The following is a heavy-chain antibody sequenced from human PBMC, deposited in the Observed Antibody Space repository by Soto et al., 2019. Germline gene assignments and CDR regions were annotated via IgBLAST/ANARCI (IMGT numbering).Heavy chain of an antibody. V-gene: IGHV4-39*01. CDR3: GGQDYGAKGYYFEN. J-gene: IGHJ4*02. Sequence: QLQLQESGSGLVKPSETLSLTCIVSNGSISSRSSYWGWIRQTPGKGLEWIGSIYYIGNTYYNPSPKSRVTISIDTSKTQFSLKMNSVTAAATAAYFCGGQDYGAKGYYFENWGKGPLVTLSS. D-gene: IGHD4-17*01. CDR1: NGSISSRSSY. CDR2: IYYIGNT.